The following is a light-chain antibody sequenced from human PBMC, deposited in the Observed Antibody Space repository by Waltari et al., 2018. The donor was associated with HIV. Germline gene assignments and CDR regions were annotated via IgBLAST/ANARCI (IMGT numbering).Light chain of an antibody. CDR3: QVADSSGTYV. CDR1: ALSKRY. J-gene: IGLJ1*01. V-gene: IGLV3-25*03. CDR2: RDY. Sequence: SYDLTQPPSVSVSPGQTARITCSGDALSKRYVYWYQQKPGQAPVMVIYRDYERPSGIPERFSGSRSETTVTLSISGVQAEDEADYYCQVADSSGTYVFGTGTKVTVL.